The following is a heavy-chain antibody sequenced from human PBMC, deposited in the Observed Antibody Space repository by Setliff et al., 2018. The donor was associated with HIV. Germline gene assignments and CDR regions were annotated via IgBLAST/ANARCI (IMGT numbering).Heavy chain of an antibody. V-gene: IGHV4-39*01. CDR1: GGSINSDNYY. J-gene: IGHJ1*01. D-gene: IGHD2-21*02. CDR2: IYYSGTT. CDR3: ASRGIVVVTMSMPDEFFVH. Sequence: PSETLSLTCSVSGGSINSDNYYWGWIRQAPGKGLEWIGSIYYSGTTYYNPSLRGRVTISVDRPRNQFSLTLNSVAAADTATYYCASRGIVVVTMSMPDEFFVHWGHGTLVTVSS.